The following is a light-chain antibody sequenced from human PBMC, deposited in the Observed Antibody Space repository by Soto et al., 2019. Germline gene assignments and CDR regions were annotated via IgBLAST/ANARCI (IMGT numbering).Light chain of an antibody. V-gene: IGLV2-8*01. J-gene: IGLJ2*01. CDR1: SSDVGGYNY. CDR2: EVS. Sequence: QSALPQPPSASGSPGQSVTISCTGTSSDVGGYNYVSWYQQHPGKAPKLMLYEVSKRPSGVPDRFSGSKSGNTASLTVSGRQAEDEADYYCSSDAGSNNLVFGGGTKVTVL. CDR3: SSDAGSNNLV.